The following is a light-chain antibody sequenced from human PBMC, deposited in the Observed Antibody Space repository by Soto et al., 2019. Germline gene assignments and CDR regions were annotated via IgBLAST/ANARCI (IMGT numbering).Light chain of an antibody. CDR3: QQYNNWTLT. CDR2: GES. V-gene: IGKV3-15*01. J-gene: IGKJ5*01. Sequence: ELVLTQSPATLSLSPGDSATLSCRASQSVSSYLAWYQQKTGQAPRILIYGESTRATGIPARVSGSGSGTELNLTISRLQYEDFAVYYCQQYNNWTLTFGQGTRLEI. CDR1: QSVSSY.